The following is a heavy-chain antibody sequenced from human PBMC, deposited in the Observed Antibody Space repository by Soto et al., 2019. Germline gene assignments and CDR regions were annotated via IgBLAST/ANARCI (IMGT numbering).Heavy chain of an antibody. CDR1: GLTVSDDY. D-gene: IGHD3-22*01. Sequence: GGSLRLSCAPSGLTVSDDYMIAVRQAPGKGLEWVSVIYSGGSTYYADSAKGRFTISRDNSKNTLYLQMNSLRAEDTAVYYCARDTYYYDSSGYYYFAYWGQGT. V-gene: IGHV3-53*01. CDR2: IYSGGST. J-gene: IGHJ4*01. CDR3: ARDTYYYDSSGYYYFAY.